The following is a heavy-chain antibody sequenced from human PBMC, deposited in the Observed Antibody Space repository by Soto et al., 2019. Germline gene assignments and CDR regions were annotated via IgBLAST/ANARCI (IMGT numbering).Heavy chain of an antibody. J-gene: IGHJ6*02. Sequence: QVQLVQSGAEVKKPGASVKVSCKASGYTFTGYYMHWVRQAPGQGLEWMGWINPNSGGTNYAQKFQGWVTMTRDTSISTAYMELSRLRSDDTAVYYCARAPRITIFGVVTPYYGMDVWGQGTTVTVSS. D-gene: IGHD3-3*01. CDR2: INPNSGGT. V-gene: IGHV1-2*04. CDR1: GYTFTGYY. CDR3: ARAPRITIFGVVTPYYGMDV.